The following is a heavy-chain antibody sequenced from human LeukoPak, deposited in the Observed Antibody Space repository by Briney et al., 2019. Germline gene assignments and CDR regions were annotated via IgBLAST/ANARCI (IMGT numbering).Heavy chain of an antibody. D-gene: IGHD3-22*01. CDR2: ISGSGGST. Sequence: GGSLRLSCAASGFTFSSYAMSCVRQAPGKGLEWVSAISGSGGSTYYADSVKGRFTISRDNSKNTLYLQMNRLRAEDTAVYYCAKGGYYYDSSGYLDYWGQGTLVTVSS. J-gene: IGHJ4*02. CDR3: AKGGYYYDSSGYLDY. V-gene: IGHV3-23*01. CDR1: GFTFSSYA.